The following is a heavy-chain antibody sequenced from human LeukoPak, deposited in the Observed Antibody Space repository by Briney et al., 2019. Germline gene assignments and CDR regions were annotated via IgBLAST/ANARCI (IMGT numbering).Heavy chain of an antibody. V-gene: IGHV3-23*01. Sequence: GGSLRLSCAASGFTFSSYAMSWVRQAPGKGLEWVSAISGSGGSTYYADSVKGRFTISRDNSKNTLYPQMNSLRAEDTAVYYCARSNWNYWFDPWGQGTLVTVSS. CDR2: ISGSGGST. CDR1: GFTFSSYA. J-gene: IGHJ5*02. D-gene: IGHD1-7*01. CDR3: ARSNWNYWFDP.